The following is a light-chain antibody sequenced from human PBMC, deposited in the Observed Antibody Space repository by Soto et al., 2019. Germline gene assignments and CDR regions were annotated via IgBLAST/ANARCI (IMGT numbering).Light chain of an antibody. CDR2: GAS. Sequence: ELVMTQSPATLSVSAGERAALSRRASQSVSSNLAWYQQKPGQAPRLLIYGASTRATGIPARFSGSGSGTEFTLTISSLQSEDFAVYYCQXYNNWPGTCGQGTKVDI. J-gene: IGKJ1*01. V-gene: IGKV3-15*01. CDR3: QXYNNWPGT. CDR1: QSVSSN.